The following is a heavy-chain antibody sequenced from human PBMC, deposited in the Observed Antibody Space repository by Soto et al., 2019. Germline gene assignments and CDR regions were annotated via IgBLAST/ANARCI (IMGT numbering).Heavy chain of an antibody. Sequence: GSTYYNPSLKSRVTISVDTSKNQFSLKLSSVTAADTAVYYCARGGKGYSGYDYVGFSPDVPNLGSYYGMDVW. V-gene: IGHV4-31*02. D-gene: IGHD5-12*01. CDR2: GST. CDR3: ARGGKGYSGYDYVGFSPDVPNLGSYYGMDV. J-gene: IGHJ6*01.